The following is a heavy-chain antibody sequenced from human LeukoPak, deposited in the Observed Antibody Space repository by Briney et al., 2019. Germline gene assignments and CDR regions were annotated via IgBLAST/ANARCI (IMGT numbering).Heavy chain of an antibody. Sequence: GGSLRLSCAASGFTFSSYEMNWVRQAPGKGLEWVSYISSSGSTIYYADSVKGRFTISRDNAKNSLYLQMNSLRAEDTAVYDCANFPNYYYYGMDVWGKGTTVTVSS. CDR2: ISSSGSTI. CDR3: ANFPNYYYYGMDV. J-gene: IGHJ6*04. CDR1: GFTFSSYE. V-gene: IGHV3-48*03.